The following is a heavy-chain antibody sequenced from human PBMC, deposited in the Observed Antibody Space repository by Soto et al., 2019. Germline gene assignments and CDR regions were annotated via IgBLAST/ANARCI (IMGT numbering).Heavy chain of an antibody. CDR2: ISYDGSNK. CDR1: NFTFSDAW. D-gene: IGHD5-12*01. V-gene: IGHV3-30*19. CDR3: ARDQWVGNSGYDSFGNY. Sequence: PGGSLRLSCAASNFTFSDAWMNWVRQAPGKGLEWVAVISYDGSNKYYADSVKGRFTISRDNSKNTLYLQMNSLRAEDTAVYYCARDQWVGNSGYDSFGNYWGQGTLVTVSS. J-gene: IGHJ4*02.